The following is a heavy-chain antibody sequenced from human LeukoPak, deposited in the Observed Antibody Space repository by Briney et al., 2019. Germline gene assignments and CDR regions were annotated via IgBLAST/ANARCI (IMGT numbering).Heavy chain of an antibody. CDR3: ARGLPTYYDILTGYPPPWFDP. CDR2: VYHSGTT. V-gene: IGHV4-38-2*02. CDR1: GYFLSSGFY. Sequence: PSETLSLTCNVSGYFLSSGFYWGWIRQPPGKGLEWSVSVYHSGTTIYNPSLKSRVTISVDTSKNQFSLKLSSVTAADTAVYYCARGLPTYYDILTGYPPPWFDPWGQGTLVTVS. J-gene: IGHJ5*02. D-gene: IGHD3-9*01.